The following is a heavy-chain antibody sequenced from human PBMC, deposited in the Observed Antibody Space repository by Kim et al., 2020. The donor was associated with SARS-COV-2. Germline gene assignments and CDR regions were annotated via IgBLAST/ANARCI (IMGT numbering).Heavy chain of an antibody. CDR3: AKGIVKVGATAFDY. Sequence: ADSVKGRFTISRDNSKNTLYLQMNSLRAEDTAVYYCAKGIVKVGATAFDYWGQGTLVTVSS. D-gene: IGHD1-26*01. V-gene: IGHV3-23*01. J-gene: IGHJ4*02.